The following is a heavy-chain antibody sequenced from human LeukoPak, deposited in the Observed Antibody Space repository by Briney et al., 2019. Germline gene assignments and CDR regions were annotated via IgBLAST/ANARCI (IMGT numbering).Heavy chain of an antibody. CDR1: GYTFTSYG. D-gene: IGHD2-15*01. CDR3: ARDSGYCSGDSCNYYYGMDV. CDR2: INVYDGNT. V-gene: IGHV1-18*01. J-gene: IGHJ6*02. Sequence: ASVKVSCKASGYTFTSYGVIWVRQAPGQGLEWMGWINVYDGNTKYGQNLQGRVTMTTDTSTSTAYMELRSLGSDDTAVYYCARDSGYCSGDSCNYYYGMDVWGQGTTVTVSS.